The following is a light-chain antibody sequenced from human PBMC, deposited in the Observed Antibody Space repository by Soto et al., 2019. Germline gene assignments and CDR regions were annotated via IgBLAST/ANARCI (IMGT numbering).Light chain of an antibody. CDR3: QQYHDWPLT. Sequence: EIVLTQSPATLSLSPGERATLSCRASQSVSSDLAWYQQKPGKAPRLLIYDASNRATDIPARFSGSGSGTEFTLTISSLQSEDFAVFFCQQYHDWPLTFGGGTKVDIK. V-gene: IGKV3-15*01. CDR2: DAS. J-gene: IGKJ4*01. CDR1: QSVSSD.